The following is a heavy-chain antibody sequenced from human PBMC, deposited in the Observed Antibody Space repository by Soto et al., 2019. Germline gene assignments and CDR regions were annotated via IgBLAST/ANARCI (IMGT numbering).Heavy chain of an antibody. V-gene: IGHV4-59*01. CDR2: IYYSGST. J-gene: IGHJ4*02. CDR1: GGSISSYY. Sequence: SETLSLTCAVYGGSISSYYWSWIRHPPGKGLEWIGYIYYSGSTNYNPSLKSRVTISVDTSKNQFSLKLSSVTAADTAVYYCARGRRYSSSSYYFDYWGQGTLVTVSS. CDR3: ARGRRYSSSSYYFDY. D-gene: IGHD6-6*01.